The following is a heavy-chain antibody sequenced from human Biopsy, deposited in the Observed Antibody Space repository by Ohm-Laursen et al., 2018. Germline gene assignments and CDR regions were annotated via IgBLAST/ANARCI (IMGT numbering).Heavy chain of an antibody. CDR3: VREGLDCAGGTCYSGHLDL. J-gene: IGHJ4*03. Sequence: GSSVKVSCKASGYSFTSYGMNWVRQAPGQGLEWVGWISPYFGNTNSTQKLQARVTLSTETSTDTAYMELRSLRYDDTAIYYCVREGLDCAGGTCYSGHLDLWGQGTLITVSS. CDR2: ISPYFGNT. V-gene: IGHV1-18*01. CDR1: GYSFTSYG. D-gene: IGHD2-15*01.